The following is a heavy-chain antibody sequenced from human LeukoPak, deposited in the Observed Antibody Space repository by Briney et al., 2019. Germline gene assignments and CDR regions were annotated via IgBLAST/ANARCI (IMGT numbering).Heavy chain of an antibody. D-gene: IGHD2-21*02. Sequence: PGGSLRLSCAASGFIVSGSYMNWVRQAPGKGLEWVSVIFSDGNTYYADSVKGRFTISRDNSKNTLHLQVSSLRDEDTAVYYCVKLGYCGGDCYYFDYWGQGTLVTVSS. CDR3: VKLGYCGGDCYYFDY. CDR2: IFSDGNT. V-gene: IGHV3-53*01. J-gene: IGHJ4*02. CDR1: GFIVSGSY.